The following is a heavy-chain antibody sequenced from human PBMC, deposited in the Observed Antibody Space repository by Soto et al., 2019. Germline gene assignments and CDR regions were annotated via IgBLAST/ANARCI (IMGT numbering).Heavy chain of an antibody. Sequence: QVQLVQSGAEVKKPGASVKVSCKAAGYTFTSYYMHWVRQAPGQGLEWMGIINPSGGSTSYAQKFKGRVNMTRDTSTRTVYVELSSLRCEDTAVYYCASIMFRGVIAPEWGQGTLVTVSS. CDR2: INPSGGST. V-gene: IGHV1-46*03. J-gene: IGHJ4*02. CDR1: GYTFTSYY. D-gene: IGHD3-10*01. CDR3: ASIMFRGVIAPE.